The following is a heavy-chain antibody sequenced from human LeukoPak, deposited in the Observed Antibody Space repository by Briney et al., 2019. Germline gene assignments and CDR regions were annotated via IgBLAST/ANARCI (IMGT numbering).Heavy chain of an antibody. CDR1: GGSITFGSYY. CDR2: IYTSGRT. CDR3: ARARVIPASFDD. D-gene: IGHD3-16*02. Sequence: SETLSLTCTVAGGSITFGSYYWTWIRQPAGKGLEWIGRIYTSGRTFYNPSLKSRVTISMDTSMNQFSLRLNSVTAADTAVYYCARARVIPASFDDWGQGTLVTVSS. J-gene: IGHJ4*02. V-gene: IGHV4-61*02.